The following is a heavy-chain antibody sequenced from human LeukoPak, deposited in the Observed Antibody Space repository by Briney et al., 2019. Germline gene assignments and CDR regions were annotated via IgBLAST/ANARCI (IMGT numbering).Heavy chain of an antibody. CDR2: MYDSVRT. CDR1: GGSISSHY. V-gene: IGHV4-59*11. J-gene: IGHJ4*02. Sequence: SETLSLTCTVPGGSISSHYWSWIRQPPGKGLEWIGYMYDSVRTKDNPSLKSRVTLSADTSKNQFSLRLSSVTAADTAVYYCATIKRGNIYGYFDSWGQGILVTVSS. D-gene: IGHD5-18*01. CDR3: ATIKRGNIYGYFDS.